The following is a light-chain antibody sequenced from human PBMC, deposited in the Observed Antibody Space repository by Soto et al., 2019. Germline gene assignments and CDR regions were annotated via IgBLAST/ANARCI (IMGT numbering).Light chain of an antibody. CDR1: SSDVGGYNY. CDR2: DVS. Sequence: QSALTQPASLSGSPGQSITISCTVTSSDVGGYNYVSWYQQHPGKAPKFMIYDVSNRPSGVSNRFSGSKSGNTASLTISGLQAEDEADYYCRSYTTSNTRQIVFGTGTKVTVL. V-gene: IGLV2-14*01. CDR3: RSYTTSNTRQIV. J-gene: IGLJ1*01.